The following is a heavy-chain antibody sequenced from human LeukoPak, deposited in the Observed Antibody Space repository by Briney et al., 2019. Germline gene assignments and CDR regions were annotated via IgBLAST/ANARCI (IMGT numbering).Heavy chain of an antibody. V-gene: IGHV4-39*01. CDR1: GGSISSYY. CDR2: IYYSGST. Sequence: SETLSLTCTVSGGSISSYYWGWIRQPPGKGLEWIGSIYYSGSTYCNPSLKSRVTISVDTSKNQFSLKLSSVTAADTAVYYCARHGGDFWSGYYFYWGQGTLVTVSS. CDR3: ARHGGDFWSGYYFY. D-gene: IGHD3-3*01. J-gene: IGHJ4*02.